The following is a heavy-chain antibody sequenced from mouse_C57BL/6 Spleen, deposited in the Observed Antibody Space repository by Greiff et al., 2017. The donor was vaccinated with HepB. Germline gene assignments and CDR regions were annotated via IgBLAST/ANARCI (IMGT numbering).Heavy chain of an antibody. Sequence: VQLQQPGAELVKPGASVKLSCKASGYTFTSYWMHWVKQRPGQGLEWIGMIHPNSGSTNYNEKFKSKATLTVDKSSSTAYMQLSSLTSEDSAVYYCARGPYWDEEDYVDYWGQGTTLTVSS. CDR1: GYTFTSYW. V-gene: IGHV1-64*01. CDR2: IHPNSGST. D-gene: IGHD4-1*01. CDR3: ARGPYWDEEDYVDY. J-gene: IGHJ2*01.